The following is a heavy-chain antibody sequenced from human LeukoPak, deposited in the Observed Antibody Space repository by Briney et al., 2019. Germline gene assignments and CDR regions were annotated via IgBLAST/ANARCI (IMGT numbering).Heavy chain of an antibody. CDR1: GESFSGYF. CDR2: INHSGYT. D-gene: IGHD6-13*01. CDR3: ARSSRGAAAGFDY. J-gene: IGHJ4*02. V-gene: IGHV4-34*01. Sequence: SETLSLTCAVYGESFSGYFWSWIRQPPGKGLEWIGEINHSGYTNYNPSLKSRVTISVDTSKKQFSLKLSSVTAADTAVYYCARSSRGAAAGFDYWGQGTLVTVSS.